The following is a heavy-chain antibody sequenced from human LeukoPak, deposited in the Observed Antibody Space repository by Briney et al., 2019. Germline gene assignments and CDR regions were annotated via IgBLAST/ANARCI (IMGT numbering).Heavy chain of an antibody. CDR1: GGSFSGYY. V-gene: IGHV4-34*01. D-gene: IGHD4-17*01. CDR3: ARGRPSLGDYVDYYYYMDV. J-gene: IGHJ6*03. CDR2: INHSGST. Sequence: SGTLSLTCAVYGGSFSGYYWSWIRQPPGKGLEWIGEINHSGSTNYNPSLKSRVTISVDTSKNQFSLKLSSVTAADTAVYYCARGRPSLGDYVDYYYYMDVWGKGTTVTVSS.